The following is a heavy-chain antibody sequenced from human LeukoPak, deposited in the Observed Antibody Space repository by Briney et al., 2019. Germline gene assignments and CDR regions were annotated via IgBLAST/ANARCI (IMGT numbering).Heavy chain of an antibody. J-gene: IGHJ4*02. CDR3: ARRKRYYFDY. V-gene: IGHV1-69*05. CDR1: GGTFSSYA. CDR2: IIPIFGTA. Sequence: VASVKVSCKASGGTFSSYAISWVRQAPGQGLEWMGGIIPIFGTANYAQKFQGRGTITTDESTSTAYMELSSLRSEDTAVYYCARRKRYYFDYWGQGTLVTVSS.